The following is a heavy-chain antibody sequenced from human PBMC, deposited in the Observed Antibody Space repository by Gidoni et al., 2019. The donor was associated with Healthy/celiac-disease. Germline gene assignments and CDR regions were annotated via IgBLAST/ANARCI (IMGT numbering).Heavy chain of an antibody. V-gene: IGHV3-15*01. CDR2: IKSKTDGETT. CDR3: TTLVHGTAAGTEGFDY. J-gene: IGHJ4*02. D-gene: IGHD6-13*01. Sequence: EVQLVESGGGLVKPGGSLRLSCAASGFTFIYAWMNWVRQAPGKGLEWVGRIKSKTDGETTDHAAPVKGRFSISRDDSKNTVYLQMNSLKTEDTALYYCTTLVHGTAAGTEGFDYWGQGTLVTVSS. CDR1: GFTFIYAW.